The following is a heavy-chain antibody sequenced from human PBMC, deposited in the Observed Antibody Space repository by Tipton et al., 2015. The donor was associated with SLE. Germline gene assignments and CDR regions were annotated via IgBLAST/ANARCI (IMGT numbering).Heavy chain of an antibody. J-gene: IGHJ3*02. V-gene: IGHV4-39*07. CDR3: ASLAYCGGDCLSDAFDI. D-gene: IGHD2-21*01. Sequence: TLSLTCTVSGGSISSGGYYWSWIRPHPGKGLEWIGSIYYSGSTYYNPSLKSRVTISVDTSKNQFSLKLSSVTAADTAVYYCASLAYCGGDCLSDAFDIWGQGTMVTGSS. CDR1: GGSISSGGYY. CDR2: IYYSGST.